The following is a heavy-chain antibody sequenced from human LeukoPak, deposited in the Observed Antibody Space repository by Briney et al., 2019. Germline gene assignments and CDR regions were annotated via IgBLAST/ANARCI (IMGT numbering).Heavy chain of an antibody. CDR3: ARGEVMQHS. CDR2: ISYDGSNK. V-gene: IGHV3-30-3*01. Sequence: GGSLRLSCAASGFTFSSYAMHWVRQAPGKGLEWVAVISYDGSNKYYADSVKGRFTISRDNSKNTLYLQMNSLRAEDTAVYYCARGEVMQHSRGQGTLVTVSS. CDR1: GFTFSSYA. J-gene: IGHJ4*02.